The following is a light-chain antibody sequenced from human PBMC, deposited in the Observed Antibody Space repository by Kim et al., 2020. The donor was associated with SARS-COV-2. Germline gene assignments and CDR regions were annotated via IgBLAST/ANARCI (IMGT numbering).Light chain of an antibody. CDR1: RSNIGSNT. J-gene: IGLJ2*01. CDR3: AAWDDSLNGVV. CDR2: SNN. Sequence: GQRVTLSCSGSRSNIGSNTVNWYQQLPGTAPKLLIYSNNQRPSGVPDRFSGSKSGTSASLAISGLQSEDEADYYCAAWDDSLNGVVFGGGTQLTVL. V-gene: IGLV1-44*01.